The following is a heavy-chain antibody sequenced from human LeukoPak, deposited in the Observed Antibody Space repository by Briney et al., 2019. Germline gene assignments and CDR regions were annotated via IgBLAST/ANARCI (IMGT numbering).Heavy chain of an antibody. Sequence: GESLKISCKGSGYSFTSYWIGWVRQMPGNGLEWMGIIYPGDSDTRYSPSFQGQVTISADKSISTAYLQWSSLKASDTAMYYCARHIPSSWYYFDYWGQGTLVTVSS. CDR2: IYPGDSDT. V-gene: IGHV5-51*01. J-gene: IGHJ4*02. D-gene: IGHD6-13*01. CDR1: GYSFTSYW. CDR3: ARHIPSSWYYFDY.